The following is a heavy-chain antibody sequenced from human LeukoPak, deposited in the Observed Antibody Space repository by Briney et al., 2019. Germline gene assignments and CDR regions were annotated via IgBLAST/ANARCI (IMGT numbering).Heavy chain of an antibody. CDR2: FDPEDGET. J-gene: IGHJ4*02. CDR1: GYTLTEFS. V-gene: IGHV1-24*01. D-gene: IGHD3-10*01. CDR3: ATTPVRGVQYYFDY. Sequence: ASVKVSCKVSGYTLTEFSMHWVRQAPGKGLEWMGGFDPEDGETIYAQKFQGRVTMTEDTSTDTAYMELSSLRSEDTAVYYCATTPVRGVQYYFDYWGQGTLVTVSS.